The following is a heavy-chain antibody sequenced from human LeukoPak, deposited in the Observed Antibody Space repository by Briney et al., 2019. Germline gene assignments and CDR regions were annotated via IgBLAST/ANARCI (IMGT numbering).Heavy chain of an antibody. J-gene: IGHJ4*02. CDR2: RRNKANSYTT. V-gene: IGHV3-72*01. Sequence: RGSLRLSCAASGFTFSDHYMDWVRQAPGKGLEWVGRRRNKANSYTTEYAASVEGRFTISRDDSKNSLYLQMNSLKAEDTAVYYCAGEAGSYGPVVYWGQGTLVTVSS. CDR1: GFTFSDHY. CDR3: AGEAGSYGPVVY. D-gene: IGHD3-10*01.